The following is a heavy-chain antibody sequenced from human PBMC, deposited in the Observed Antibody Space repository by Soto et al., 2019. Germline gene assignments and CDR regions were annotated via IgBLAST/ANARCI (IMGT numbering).Heavy chain of an antibody. V-gene: IGHV1-18*01. Sequence: ASVKVSCKASGYTFTSYGISWVRQAPGQGLEWMGWIGAYNGNTNYAQKLQGRVTMTTDTSTSTAYMELRSLRSDDTAVYYCARYMMTTVTTTAFDIWGQGTMVTVSS. CDR3: ARYMMTTVTTTAFDI. CDR2: IGAYNGNT. J-gene: IGHJ3*02. D-gene: IGHD4-17*01. CDR1: GYTFTSYG.